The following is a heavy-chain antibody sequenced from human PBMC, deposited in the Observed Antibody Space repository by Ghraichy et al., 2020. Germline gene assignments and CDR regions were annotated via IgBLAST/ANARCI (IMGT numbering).Heavy chain of an antibody. CDR2: MYTSGSA. J-gene: IGHJ4*02. D-gene: IGHD1-14*01. CDR3: STGMNVGYIDY. Sequence: WIEHMYTSGSANYNPSLKSRVTMSVDTSKNQFSLKLTSVTSAETAVYYCSTGMNVGYIDYWGRGTLVTVS. V-gene: IGHV4-4*07.